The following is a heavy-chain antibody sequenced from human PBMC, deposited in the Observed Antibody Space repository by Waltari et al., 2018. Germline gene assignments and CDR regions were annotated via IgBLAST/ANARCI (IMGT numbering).Heavy chain of an antibody. J-gene: IGHJ4*02. CDR2: INHSGST. V-gene: IGHV4-34*01. D-gene: IGHD1-26*01. CDR3: ARGGSYYRGPLGY. Sequence: QVQLQQWGAGLLKPSETLSLTCAVYGGSFSGYYWSWIRQPPGKGLEWIGEINHSGSTNYNPSLKSRVTISVDTSKNQFSLKLSSVTAAETAVYYCARGGSYYRGPLGYWGQGTLVTVSS. CDR1: GGSFSGYY.